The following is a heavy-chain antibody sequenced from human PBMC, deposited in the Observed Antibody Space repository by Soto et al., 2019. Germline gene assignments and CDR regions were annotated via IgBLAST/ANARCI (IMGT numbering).Heavy chain of an antibody. D-gene: IGHD2-15*01. CDR1: GGTFSSYA. CDR2: IIPIFGTA. V-gene: IGHV1-69*12. J-gene: IGHJ5*02. Sequence: QVQLVQSGAEVKKPGSSVKVSCKASGGTFSSYAISWVRQAPGQGLEWMGGIIPIFGTANYAQKFQGRVTITEXXSXSXXYMELSSRRSEDTAVYYCARLGCSGGSCYAAWFDPWGQGTLVTVSS. CDR3: ARLGCSGGSCYAAWFDP.